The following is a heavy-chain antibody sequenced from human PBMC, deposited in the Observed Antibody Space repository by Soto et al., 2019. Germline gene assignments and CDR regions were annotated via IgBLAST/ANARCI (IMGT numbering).Heavy chain of an antibody. J-gene: IGHJ4*02. V-gene: IGHV3-15*07. CDR2: IKSETDGGTI. CDR1: GVTFINVW. CDR3: TPLALKYNSDWYPVSD. D-gene: IGHD6-19*01. Sequence: EVQLGESGGGLVKPGGSLRLSCAGSGVTFINVWMNWVRQAPGKGLEWVGRIKSETDGGTIDYAAPVKGRFTISRDDSNNTLYLQMNSLKTADTATYYCTPLALKYNSDWYPVSDWGQGTRVTVSS.